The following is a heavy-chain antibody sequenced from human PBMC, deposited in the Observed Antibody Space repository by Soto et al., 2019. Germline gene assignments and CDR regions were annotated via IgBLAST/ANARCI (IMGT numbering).Heavy chain of an antibody. CDR1: GYTFTSYG. Sequence: VASVKVSCKASGYTFTSYGISWVRQAPGQGLEWMGWISAYNGNTNYAQKLQGRVTMTTDTSTSTAYMELRSLRSDDTAVYYCARLELNYYYYGMDVWGQGTTVTVSS. D-gene: IGHD1-7*01. J-gene: IGHJ6*02. V-gene: IGHV1-18*01. CDR3: ARLELNYYYYGMDV. CDR2: ISAYNGNT.